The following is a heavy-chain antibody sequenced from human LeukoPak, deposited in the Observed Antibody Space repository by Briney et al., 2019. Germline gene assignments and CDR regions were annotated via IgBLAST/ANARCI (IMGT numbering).Heavy chain of an antibody. CDR3: ARDMSSGWYSNFDY. J-gene: IGHJ4*02. D-gene: IGHD6-19*01. CDR2: ISSSGSTI. V-gene: IGHV3-48*03. Sequence: GGSLRLSCAASGFTFSSYEMNWVRQAPGKGLEWVSYISSSGSTIYYADSVKGRFTISRDNAKNSLYLQMNSLRAEDTAVYYCARDMSSGWYSNFDYWGQGTLVTVSS. CDR1: GFTFSSYE.